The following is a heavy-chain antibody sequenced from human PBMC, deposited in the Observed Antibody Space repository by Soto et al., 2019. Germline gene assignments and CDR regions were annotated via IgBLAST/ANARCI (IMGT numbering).Heavy chain of an antibody. CDR1: GFTFSNYG. CDR2: IWYDGSNK. J-gene: IGHJ4*02. D-gene: IGHD6-6*01. Sequence: PGGSLRLSCAASGFTFSNYGIHWVRQAPGKGLEWVAVIWYDGSNKYYADSVKGRFTISRDNSKNTLYLQMNSLRAEDTAVYYCARGFGSSSRGEVYFDYWGQGTLVTVSS. V-gene: IGHV3-33*01. CDR3: ARGFGSSSRGEVYFDY.